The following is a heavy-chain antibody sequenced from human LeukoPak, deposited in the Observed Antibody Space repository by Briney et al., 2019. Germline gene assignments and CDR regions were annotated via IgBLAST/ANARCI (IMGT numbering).Heavy chain of an antibody. J-gene: IGHJ4*02. Sequence: SETLSLTCAVSGGSISSSNWWSWVRQPPGKGLEWIGEIYHSGSTNYNPSLKSRVTISVDKSKNQFSLKLSSVTAADTAVYYCARYQYYYDSSGFDYWGQGTLVTVSS. D-gene: IGHD3-22*01. CDR3: ARYQYYYDSSGFDY. V-gene: IGHV4-4*02. CDR2: IYHSGST. CDR1: GGSISSSNW.